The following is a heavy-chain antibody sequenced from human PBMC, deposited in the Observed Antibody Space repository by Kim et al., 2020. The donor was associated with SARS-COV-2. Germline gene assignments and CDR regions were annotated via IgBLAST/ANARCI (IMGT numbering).Heavy chain of an antibody. CDR2: IKQDGSEK. CDR3: ARVPYSSSWWGGYYYYYYMDV. D-gene: IGHD6-13*01. Sequence: GGSLRLSCAASGFTFSSYWMSWVRQAPGKGLEWVANIKQDGSEKYYVDSVKGRFTISRDNAKNSLYLQMNSLRAEDTAVYYCARVPYSSSWWGGYYYYYYMDVWGKGTTVTVSS. J-gene: IGHJ6*03. V-gene: IGHV3-7*01. CDR1: GFTFSSYW.